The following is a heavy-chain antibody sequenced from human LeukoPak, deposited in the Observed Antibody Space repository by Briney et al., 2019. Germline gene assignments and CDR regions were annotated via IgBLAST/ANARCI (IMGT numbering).Heavy chain of an antibody. D-gene: IGHD5-18*01. CDR2: INHSGST. V-gene: IGHV4-34*01. J-gene: IGHJ6*02. CDR1: GGSFSGYY. Sequence: SETLSLTCAVYGGSFSGYYWSWIRQPPGKGLEWIGEINHSGSTNYNPSLKSRVTISVDTSKNQFSLKLSSVTAADTAVYYCARGSTRGYGYGYYYYYGMDVWGQGTTVTVSS. CDR3: ARGSTRGYGYGYYYYYGMDV.